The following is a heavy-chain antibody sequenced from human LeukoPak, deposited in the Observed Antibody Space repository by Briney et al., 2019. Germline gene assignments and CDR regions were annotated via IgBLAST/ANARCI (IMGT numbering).Heavy chain of an antibody. J-gene: IGHJ4*02. D-gene: IGHD6-6*01. CDR3: AKDLGSSPPGDF. CDR2: IARDGDST. CDR1: GITFTTYV. V-gene: IGHV3-23*01. Sequence: GGSLRLSCAASGITFTTYVMNWVRQGPGKGLEWVSSIARDGDSTYYMDSVKGRFTISRDISRSTLYLQMNSLRAEDTAIYYCAKDLGSSPPGDFWGQGTLVIVSS.